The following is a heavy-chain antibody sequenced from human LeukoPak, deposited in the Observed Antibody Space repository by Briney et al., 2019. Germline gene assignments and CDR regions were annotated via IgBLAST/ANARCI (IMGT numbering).Heavy chain of an antibody. D-gene: IGHD2-15*01. V-gene: IGHV4-59*08. Sequence: SETLSLTCTVSGGSISSYSWSWVRQPPGKGLEWIGYIYFSGNTNYNPSLKSRVTISVDASKNQFSLKLSSVTAAATAVYYCARRYCSGGNCYADVWGKGITVTVSS. CDR1: GGSISSYS. CDR3: ARRYCSGGNCYADV. CDR2: IYFSGNT. J-gene: IGHJ6*03.